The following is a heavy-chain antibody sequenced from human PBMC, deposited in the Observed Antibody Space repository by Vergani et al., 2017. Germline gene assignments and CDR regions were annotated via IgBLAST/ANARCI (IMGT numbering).Heavy chain of an antibody. CDR2: IIPIFGTA. CDR1: GGTFSSYA. V-gene: IGHV1-69*01. D-gene: IGHD3-22*01. J-gene: IGHJ3*02. Sequence: QVQLVQSGAEVKKPGSSVKVSCKASGGTFSSYAISWVRQAPGQGLEWMGGIIPIFGTANYAQKLQGRVTITADESTSAADMELSSLRSEDTAVDYCARXGGDYYDGRGTHPAAFDIWGQGTMVTVSS. CDR3: ARXGGDYYDGRGTHPAAFDI.